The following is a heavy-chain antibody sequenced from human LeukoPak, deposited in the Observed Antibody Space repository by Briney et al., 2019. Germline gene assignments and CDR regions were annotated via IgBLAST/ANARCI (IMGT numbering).Heavy chain of an antibody. CDR3: ARTRPIGTTTVTTAVYFDY. Sequence: GGSLRLSCAASGFTFSTYWMSWVRQAPGKGLEWISYISISGNSIYYADSVKGRFTISRDNAKNSLYLQMNSLRGDDTAVYYCARTRPIGTTTVTTAVYFDYWGQGTLVTLSS. CDR2: ISISGNSI. V-gene: IGHV3-11*01. J-gene: IGHJ4*02. CDR1: GFTFSTYW. D-gene: IGHD4-17*01.